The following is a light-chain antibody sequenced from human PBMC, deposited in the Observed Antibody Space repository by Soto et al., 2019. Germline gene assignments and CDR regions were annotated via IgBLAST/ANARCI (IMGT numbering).Light chain of an antibody. J-gene: IGKJ1*01. CDR3: QQYNNWPGT. CDR2: GAS. Sequence: EIVLTQSPGTLFLSPGERATLSSRASQSVRSGYFAWYQQKPGQPPRLLIVGASSRATGIPDRFSGGGSGTDFTLTISRLEPEDFALYYCQQYNNWPGTFGQGTKVDIK. V-gene: IGKV3-20*01. CDR1: QSVRSGY.